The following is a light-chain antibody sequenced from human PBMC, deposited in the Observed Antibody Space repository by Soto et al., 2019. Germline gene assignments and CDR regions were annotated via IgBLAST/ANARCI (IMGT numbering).Light chain of an antibody. Sequence: ETLMTKSPATLSVSPGERASLSFRASQSVNNNLAWYQQNLAQAPRLVXFATSARATGVPDRFRGSRSGTDFTLTISSLQPEDSANYYCHQYYSRPTWTFGQGTKVDIK. CDR1: QSVNNN. CDR2: ATS. J-gene: IGKJ1*01. V-gene: IGKV3-15*01. CDR3: HQYYSRPTWT.